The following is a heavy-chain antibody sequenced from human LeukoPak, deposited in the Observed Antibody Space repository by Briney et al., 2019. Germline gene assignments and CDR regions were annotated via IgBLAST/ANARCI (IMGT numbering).Heavy chain of an antibody. Sequence: GESLKISCKGSGYRFTSYWIGWVRQMPGKGLEWMGIIYPGDSDTRYSPSFQGQVTISADKSISTAYLQWSSLKASDTAMYYCAILNPLGYCSGGSCYSDYMDVWGKGTTVTVSS. J-gene: IGHJ6*03. CDR2: IYPGDSDT. D-gene: IGHD2-15*01. V-gene: IGHV5-51*01. CDR1: GYRFTSYW. CDR3: AILNPLGYCSGGSCYSDYMDV.